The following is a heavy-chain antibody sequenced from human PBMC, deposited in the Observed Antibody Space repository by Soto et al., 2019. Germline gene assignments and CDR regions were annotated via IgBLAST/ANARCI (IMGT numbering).Heavy chain of an antibody. Sequence: GGSLRLSCAASGFTFDDYAMHWVRQAPGKGLEWVSGISWNSGSIGYADSVKGRFTISRDNAKNSLYLQMNSLRAEDTALYYCAKDTFPGGVAAAGPYFDYWGQGTLVTVSS. CDR3: AKDTFPGGVAAAGPYFDY. V-gene: IGHV3-9*01. D-gene: IGHD6-13*01. J-gene: IGHJ4*02. CDR1: GFTFDDYA. CDR2: ISWNSGSI.